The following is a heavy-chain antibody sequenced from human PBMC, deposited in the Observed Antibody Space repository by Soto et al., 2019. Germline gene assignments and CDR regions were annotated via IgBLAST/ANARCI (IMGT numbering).Heavy chain of an antibody. CDR1: GFTLSSYE. J-gene: IGHJ6*02. CDR2: VGTVGDT. CDR3: ARSTFNYGMDV. V-gene: IGHV3-13*01. Sequence: EVQLVESGGGLVQPGGSLRLSCAASGFTLSSYEMHWVRRTSGKGLEWVSAVGTVGDTNYAGSVRGRFTISTENAKNSVYLPMNSLRAGDTAVYYCARSTFNYGMDVWGQGTTVTVS.